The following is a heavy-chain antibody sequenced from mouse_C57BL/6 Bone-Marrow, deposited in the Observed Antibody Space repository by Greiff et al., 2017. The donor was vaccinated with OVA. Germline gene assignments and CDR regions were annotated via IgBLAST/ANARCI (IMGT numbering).Heavy chain of an antibody. J-gene: IGHJ1*03. D-gene: IGHD1-1*01. CDR2: INPNNGGT. CDR3: ARGYYVSSYWYFDV. Sequence: EVQLQQSGPELVKPGASVKMSCKASGYTFTDYNMHWVKQSHGKSLEWIGYINPNNGGTSSNQKFKGKATLTVNKSSSTAYVELRCLTEEESAVYYCARGYYVSSYWYFDVWGTGTTVTVSS. CDR1: GYTFTDYN. V-gene: IGHV1-22*01.